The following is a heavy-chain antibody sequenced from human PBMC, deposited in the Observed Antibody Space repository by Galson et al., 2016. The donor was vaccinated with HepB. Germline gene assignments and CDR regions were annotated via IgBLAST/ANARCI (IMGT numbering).Heavy chain of an antibody. Sequence: SLRLSCAASGFTFSSYAMDWVRQAPGKGLGWVSAISGSGGGTYYADSVKGRFTISRDNSKNTLYLQMSSLRAEDTAVYYCARGGYCSAGGCYTTHFDHWGQGTLVTVSS. CDR1: GFTFSSYA. D-gene: IGHD2-15*01. CDR3: ARGGYCSAGGCYTTHFDH. V-gene: IGHV3-23*01. J-gene: IGHJ4*02. CDR2: ISGSGGGT.